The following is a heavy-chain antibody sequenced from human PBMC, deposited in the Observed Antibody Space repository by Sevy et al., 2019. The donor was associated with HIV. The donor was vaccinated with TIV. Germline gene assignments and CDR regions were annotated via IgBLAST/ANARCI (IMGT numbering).Heavy chain of an antibody. CDR2: IYRSGIL. Sequence: SETLSLTCTVSGGSVGSGIYYWSWIRQPPGRELESIGYIYRSGILIYNPSLRSRVTMSVDTSKNQFSLKLTSVTAADTAVYYCAIGHSRSYISPFGFWGQGTLVTVSS. CDR3: AIGHSRSYISPFGF. V-gene: IGHV4-61*01. CDR1: GGSVGSGIYY. J-gene: IGHJ4*02. D-gene: IGHD1-26*01.